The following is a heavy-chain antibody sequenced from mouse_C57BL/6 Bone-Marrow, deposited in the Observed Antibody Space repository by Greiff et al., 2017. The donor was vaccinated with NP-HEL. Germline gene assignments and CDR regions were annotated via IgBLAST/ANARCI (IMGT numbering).Heavy chain of an antibody. J-gene: IGHJ1*03. V-gene: IGHV5-2*01. Sequence: EVKLVESGGGLVQPGESLKLSCESNEYEFPSHDMSWVRKTPEKRLELVAAINSDGGSTYYPDTMERRFIISRDNTKKTLYLQMSSLRSEDTALYYCAIPSTMITARWYFDVWGTGTTVTVSS. D-gene: IGHD2-4*01. CDR2: INSDGGST. CDR1: EYEFPSHD. CDR3: AIPSTMITARWYFDV.